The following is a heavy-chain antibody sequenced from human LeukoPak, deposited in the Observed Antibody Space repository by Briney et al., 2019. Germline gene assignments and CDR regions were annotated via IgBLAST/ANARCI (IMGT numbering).Heavy chain of an antibody. CDR3: ARVTQILTGYYEGYYFDY. V-gene: IGHV4-59*08. J-gene: IGHJ4*02. CDR1: RGSISPYF. D-gene: IGHD3-9*01. Sequence: PSETLSLTCTVSRGSISPYFWSWIRQPPGKGLEWIGYISYRGNTNYNPSLKSRVSLSLDTSKSQFSLKVNSVTAADTAVYYCARVTQILTGYYEGYYFDYWGQGTLVTVSS. CDR2: ISYRGNT.